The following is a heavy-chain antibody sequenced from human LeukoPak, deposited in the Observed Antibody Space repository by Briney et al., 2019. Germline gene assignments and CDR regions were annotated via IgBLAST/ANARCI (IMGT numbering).Heavy chain of an antibody. CDR3: ARDRAVVVIAAPGY. CDR1: GYTFINYG. D-gene: IGHD2-15*01. J-gene: IGHJ4*02. CDR2: ISAYNGNT. V-gene: IGHV1-18*01. Sequence: ASVKVSCKASGYTFINYGVSGVRQAPGQGLEWMGWISAYNGNTNYAQKLQGRVTMTTDTSTNTAYMELRSLRSDDTAVYYCARDRAVVVIAAPGYWGQGTLVTVSS.